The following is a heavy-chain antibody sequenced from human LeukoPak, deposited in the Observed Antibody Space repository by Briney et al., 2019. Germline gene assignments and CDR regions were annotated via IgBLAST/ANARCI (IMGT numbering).Heavy chain of an antibody. Sequence: SETLSLTCTLSGGSISTGRYYWGSVRQPPGKGLEYIGCISYSGTTYYHPSLKGRVTISVDTSKNQFSLKLSSVTAADTAVYYCARGQYSRGSYDRGDYWGQGTLVTVSS. CDR3: ARGQYSRGSYDRGDY. V-gene: IGHV4-39*07. D-gene: IGHD6-19*01. J-gene: IGHJ4*02. CDR2: ISYSGTT. CDR1: GGSISTGRYY.